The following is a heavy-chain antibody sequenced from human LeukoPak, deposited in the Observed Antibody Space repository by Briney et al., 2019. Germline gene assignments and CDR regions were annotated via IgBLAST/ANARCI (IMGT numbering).Heavy chain of an antibody. V-gene: IGHV7-4-1*02. Sequence: ASVKVSCKASGYTFTSYAMNWVRQAPGQGLEWMGWINTNTGNPTYAQGFTGRFVFSLDTSVSTAYLQISSLKAEDTAVYYCARAKPVTTYYYDSSGYSDAFDIWGQGTMVTVSS. CDR1: GYTFTSYA. J-gene: IGHJ3*02. D-gene: IGHD3-22*01. CDR2: INTNTGNP. CDR3: ARAKPVTTYYYDSSGYSDAFDI.